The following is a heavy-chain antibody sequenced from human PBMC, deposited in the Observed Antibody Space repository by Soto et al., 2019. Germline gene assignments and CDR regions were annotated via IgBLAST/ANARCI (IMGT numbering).Heavy chain of an antibody. Sequence: EVQLVESGGGLVQPGESVKLSCAASGFTFSGSAIHWVRQAPGKGLEWLGRIKTRSYSYATAYGASVSGRFTISRDDSKNTAYLQMNSLKTEDTAVYFCARLWARGDGRNSPPYYLDYWGQGTLVTVSS. J-gene: IGHJ4*02. CDR3: ARLWARGDGRNSPPYYLDY. CDR1: GFTFSGSA. D-gene: IGHD3-16*01. V-gene: IGHV3-73*02. CDR2: IKTRSYSYAT.